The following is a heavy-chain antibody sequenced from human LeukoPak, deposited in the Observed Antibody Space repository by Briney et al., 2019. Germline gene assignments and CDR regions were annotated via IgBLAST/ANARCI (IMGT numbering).Heavy chain of an antibody. CDR1: GYTFSNYG. J-gene: IGHJ5*02. Sequence: ASVKVSCKASGYTFSNYGISWLRQAPGQGLEWMGWISASSGNTRYEQSFQGRLAMTTDTSTSTAYMELRSLRSDDTAVYFCARDGAVGATLQGASYYWFDPWGQGTLVTVSS. D-gene: IGHD1-26*01. CDR2: ISASSGNT. CDR3: ARDGAVGATLQGASYYWFDP. V-gene: IGHV1-18*01.